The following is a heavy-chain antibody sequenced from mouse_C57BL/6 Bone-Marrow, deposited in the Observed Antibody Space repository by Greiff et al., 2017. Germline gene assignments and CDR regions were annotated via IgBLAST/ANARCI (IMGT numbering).Heavy chain of an antibody. J-gene: IGHJ2*01. D-gene: IGHD2-1*01. V-gene: IGHV1-72*01. CDR3: ARGGNSTWYFDY. CDR1: GYTFTSYW. Sequence: QVQLQQPGAELVKPGASVKLSCKASGYTFTSYWMPWVKQRPGRGLEWIGRIDPNSGCTKYTEKFKGKATLTVDKPSSTAYMQLSSLTSEDAAVYYCARGGNSTWYFDYWGQGTTLTVSS. CDR2: IDPNSGCT.